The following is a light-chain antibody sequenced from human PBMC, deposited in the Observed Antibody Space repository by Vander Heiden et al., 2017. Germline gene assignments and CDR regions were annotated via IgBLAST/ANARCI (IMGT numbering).Light chain of an antibody. CDR2: AAS. Sequence: DIQMTQSPSSLSASVGDRVTITCRASQSISSYLNWYQQKPGKAPKLLIYAASSLQSGVPSRFSGSGSGTDFTLTISSLQPEDFATYYCQRCYSTPRTFGQGTKLEIK. J-gene: IGKJ1*01. V-gene: IGKV1-39*01. CDR3: QRCYSTPRT. CDR1: QSISSY.